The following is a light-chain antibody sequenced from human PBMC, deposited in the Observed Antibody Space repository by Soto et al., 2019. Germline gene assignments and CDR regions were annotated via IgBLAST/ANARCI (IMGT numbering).Light chain of an antibody. CDR1: SSDVGGYNY. CDR3: TSYTGSTSTDV. J-gene: IGLJ1*01. V-gene: IGLV2-14*01. Sequence: QSALTQPASVSGSPGQSITISCTGTSSDVGGYNYVSWYQQHPGKAPKLMIYEVSNRPSGVSNRFSGSKSGHTASLTISGLQYEDEADYFCTSYTGSTSTDVFGNGKKVTVL. CDR2: EVS.